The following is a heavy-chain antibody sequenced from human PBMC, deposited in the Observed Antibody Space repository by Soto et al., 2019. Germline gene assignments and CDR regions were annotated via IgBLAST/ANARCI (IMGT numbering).Heavy chain of an antibody. Sequence: QVQLVESGGGMVQPGTSLRVSCVGSGFTFRSYVIHWVRQAPGKGLEWVALTSYDGSGKYYGDSVRGRFTISRDNSRNTVDLQMDSLRLEDTALYYCARWGTTGGLDVWGQGTLVSVSS. CDR1: GFTFRSYV. V-gene: IGHV3-30*19. J-gene: IGHJ1*01. CDR3: ARWGTTGGLDV. D-gene: IGHD3-16*01. CDR2: TSYDGSGK.